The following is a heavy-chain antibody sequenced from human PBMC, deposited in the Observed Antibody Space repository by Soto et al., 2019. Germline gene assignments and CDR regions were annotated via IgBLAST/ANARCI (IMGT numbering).Heavy chain of an antibody. CDR2: INAGNGNT. D-gene: IGHD5-18*01. V-gene: IGHV1-3*01. CDR1: GYTFTSYA. J-gene: IGHJ1*01. Sequence: VSVKVSCKASGYTFTSYAMHWVRQAPGQRLEWMGWINAGNGNTKYSQKFQGRVTITRDTSASTAYMELSSLRSEDTAVYYCARDPGYSYGYTCGQGSLVPVSS. CDR3: ARDPGYSYGYT.